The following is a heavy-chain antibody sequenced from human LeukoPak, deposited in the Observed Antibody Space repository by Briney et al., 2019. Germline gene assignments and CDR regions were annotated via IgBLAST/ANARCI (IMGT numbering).Heavy chain of an antibody. D-gene: IGHD2-15*01. CDR1: GFTFSSYD. CDR3: VREGSAGGFDY. V-gene: IGHV3-48*03. Sequence: GGSLRLSCAASGFTFSSYDMNWVRQAPGKGLEGVSHIDSSGSDMYYADSVKGRFTISRDNAKNSLYLQMDSLGAEDTAVYYCVREGSAGGFDYWGQGTLVAVSS. J-gene: IGHJ4*02. CDR2: IDSSGSDM.